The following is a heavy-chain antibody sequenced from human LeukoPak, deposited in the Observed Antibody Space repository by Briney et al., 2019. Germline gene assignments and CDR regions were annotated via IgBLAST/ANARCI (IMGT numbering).Heavy chain of an antibody. CDR2: ISGSGGST. D-gene: IGHD3-22*01. CDR3: AKGEYYYDSSGYYYFDY. J-gene: IGHJ4*02. V-gene: IGHV3-23*01. Sequence: NPGGSLRLSCAASGFTFGSYAMSWVRQAPGKGLEWVSAISGSGGSTYYADSVKGRFTISRDNSKNTLYLQMNSLRAEDTAVYYCAKGEYYYDSSGYYYFDYWGQGTLVTVSS. CDR1: GFTFGSYA.